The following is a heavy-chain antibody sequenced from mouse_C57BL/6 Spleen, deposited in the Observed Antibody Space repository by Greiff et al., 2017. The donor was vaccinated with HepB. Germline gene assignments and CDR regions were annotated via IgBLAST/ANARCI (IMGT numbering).Heavy chain of an antibody. J-gene: IGHJ3*01. V-gene: IGHV1-54*01. CDR2: INPGSGGT. CDR1: GYAFTNYL. Sequence: VQLQQSGAELVRPGTSVKVSCKASGYAFTNYLIEWVKQRPGQGLEWIGVINPGSGGTTYNEKFKGKATLTADKSSSTAYMQLSSLTSEDSAVYFCARGDSNYSCAYWGQGTLVTVSA. D-gene: IGHD2-5*01. CDR3: ARGDSNYSCAY.